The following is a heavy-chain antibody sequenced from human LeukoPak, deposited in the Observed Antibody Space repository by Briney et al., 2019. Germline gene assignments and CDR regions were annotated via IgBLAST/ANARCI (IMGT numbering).Heavy chain of an antibody. D-gene: IGHD2/OR15-2a*01. CDR2: INPNSGGT. CDR3: ARFFPGAFWFDP. Sequence: ASVKVSCKASGYTFTGYYMHWVRQAPGQGLEWMGWINPNSGGTNYAQKFQGRVTKTRDTSISTAYMELSRLRSDDTAVYYCARFFPGAFWFDPWGQGTLVTVSS. V-gene: IGHV1-2*02. CDR1: GYTFTGYY. J-gene: IGHJ5*02.